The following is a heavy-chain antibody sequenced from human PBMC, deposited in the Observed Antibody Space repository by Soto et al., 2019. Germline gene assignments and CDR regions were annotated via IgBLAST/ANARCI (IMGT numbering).Heavy chain of an antibody. V-gene: IGHV1-18*01. D-gene: IGHD6-19*01. CDR1: GYTFTSSG. CDR2: ISAYNGNT. J-gene: IGHJ4*02. CDR3: ARDPPIAVAGPSYFDY. Sequence: ASVKVSCKASGYTFTSSGISWVRQAPGQGLEWMGWISAYNGNTNYAQKLQGRVTMTTDTSTSTAYMELRSLRSDDTAVYYCARDPPIAVAGPSYFDYWGQGTLVTVSS.